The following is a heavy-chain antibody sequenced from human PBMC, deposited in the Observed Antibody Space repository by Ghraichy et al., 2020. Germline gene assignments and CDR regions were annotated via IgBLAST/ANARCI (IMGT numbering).Heavy chain of an antibody. Sequence: GVLRLSCAASGFTFSSSWMTWVRQAPGKGLEWVANIKEDGSEIHYVDSVKGRFAISRDNAKNSLFLQMNSLRADDTAVYYCAKIYASGSYYRWFAYWGQGTLVTVSS. CDR2: IKEDGSEI. D-gene: IGHD3-10*01. V-gene: IGHV3-7*03. CDR1: GFTFSSSW. CDR3: AKIYASGSYYRWFAY. J-gene: IGHJ4*02.